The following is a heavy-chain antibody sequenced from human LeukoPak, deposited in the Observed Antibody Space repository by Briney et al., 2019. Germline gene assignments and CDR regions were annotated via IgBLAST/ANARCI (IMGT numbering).Heavy chain of an antibody. Sequence: QSGRSLRLSCAASGFTFSTYAIHWVRQAPGKGLEWVAVISYDGINKYYADSVKGRFTISRDNSKNTLYLQMNSLRAEDTAVYYCARCRYYDFWSGYDYWGQGTLVTVSS. CDR1: GFTFSTYA. CDR3: ARCRYYDFWSGYDY. CDR2: ISYDGINK. D-gene: IGHD3-3*01. V-gene: IGHV3-30*04. J-gene: IGHJ4*02.